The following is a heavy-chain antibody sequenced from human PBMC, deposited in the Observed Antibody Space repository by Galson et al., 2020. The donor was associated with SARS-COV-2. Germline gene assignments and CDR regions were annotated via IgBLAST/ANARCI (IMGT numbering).Heavy chain of an antibody. V-gene: IGHV3-11*01. CDR3: AARRSISSGYYYVVAFDY. Sequence: GGSLRLSCAASGFTFSDYYMSWIRQAPGKGLEWVSYISSSGSTIYYADSVKGRFTISRDNAKNSLYLQMNSLRAEDTAVYYCAARRSISSGYYYVVAFDYGGQGTLVTVSS. CDR2: ISSSGSTI. D-gene: IGHD3-22*01. CDR1: GFTFSDYY. J-gene: IGHJ4*02.